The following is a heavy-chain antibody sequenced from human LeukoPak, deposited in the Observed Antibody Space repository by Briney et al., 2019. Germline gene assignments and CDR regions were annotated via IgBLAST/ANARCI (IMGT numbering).Heavy chain of an antibody. CDR3: AIACGSHRYYYYGMDV. CDR1: GYTFTTYG. Sequence: ASVKVSCKASGYTFTTYGINWVRQAPGKGREWMGWSSVYNGNTNYAQNLQDRVTLTTDTPTSTAYMELRSLRSDDTAVYYCAIACGSHRYYYYGMDVWGQGTTVTVSS. J-gene: IGHJ6*02. D-gene: IGHD1-26*01. V-gene: IGHV1-18*01. CDR2: SSVYNGNT.